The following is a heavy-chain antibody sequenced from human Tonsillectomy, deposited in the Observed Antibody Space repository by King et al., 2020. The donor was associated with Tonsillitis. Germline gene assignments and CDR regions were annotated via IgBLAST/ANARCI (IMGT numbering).Heavy chain of an antibody. CDR1: AYSFSRDY. J-gene: IGHJ3*02. Sequence: QLVQSGAEVKKPGASVRVSCTASAYSFSRDYIHWVRQAPGQGPEWMGMINPSGGKTDYAQKFHGRVTLTRDTSTSTVYMELSSLRSDDTATYYCATSTATTPLDAFDIWGQGTMVMVSS. D-gene: IGHD4-17*01. CDR2: INPSGGKT. CDR3: ATSTATTPLDAFDI. V-gene: IGHV1-46*01.